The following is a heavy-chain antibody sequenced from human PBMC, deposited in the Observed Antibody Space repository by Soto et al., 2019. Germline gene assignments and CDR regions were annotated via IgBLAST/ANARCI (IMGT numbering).Heavy chain of an antibody. D-gene: IGHD4-17*01. CDR3: ARYGDPTLFDWYFDL. J-gene: IGHJ2*01. Sequence: QVQLVQSGAEVKKPGASVKVSCKASGYTFTSYGISWVRQAPGQGLEWMGWISAYNGNTNYAQKLQARGTMTTDTSTSTAYMELRSLTSDDTAVYYCARYGDPTLFDWYFDLWGRGTLVTVS. CDR1: GYTFTSYG. CDR2: ISAYNGNT. V-gene: IGHV1-18*01.